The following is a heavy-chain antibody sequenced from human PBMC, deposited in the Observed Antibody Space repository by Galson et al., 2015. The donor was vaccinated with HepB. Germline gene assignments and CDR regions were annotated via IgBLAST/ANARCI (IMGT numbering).Heavy chain of an antibody. Sequence: SLRLSCAVSGFTFSAYGMHWVRQAPGKGLEWVAVISYDGGKKNYADSVKGRFTISRDNSKNTLSLQLNSLRTEDTAVYYCAKEAGYSYGRYYYGVDVWGQGTTVTVSS. CDR3: AKEAGYSYGRYYYGVDV. J-gene: IGHJ6*02. CDR1: GFTFSAYG. CDR2: ISYDGGKK. D-gene: IGHD5-18*01. V-gene: IGHV3-30*18.